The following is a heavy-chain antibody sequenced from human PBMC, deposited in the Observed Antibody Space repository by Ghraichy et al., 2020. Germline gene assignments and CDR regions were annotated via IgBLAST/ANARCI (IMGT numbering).Heavy chain of an antibody. V-gene: IGHV4-39*01. CDR2: IYYSGST. J-gene: IGHJ5*02. D-gene: IGHD1-26*01. CDR1: GGSISSSSYY. CDR3: ASPLVGATSWFDP. Sequence: SQTLSLTCTVSGGSISSSSYYWGWIRPPPGKGLEWIGSIYYSGSTYYNPSLKSRVTISVDTSKNQFSLKLSSVTAADTAVYYCASPLVGATSWFDPWGQGTLVTVSS.